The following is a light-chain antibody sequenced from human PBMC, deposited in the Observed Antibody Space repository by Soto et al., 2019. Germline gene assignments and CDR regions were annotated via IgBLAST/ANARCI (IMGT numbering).Light chain of an antibody. CDR2: AAS. Sequence: DIQLTQSPSFLSASVGDRVTITCRASQGISSYLAWYQQKPGKAPKLLIYAASTLQSGVPSRFSGSGSGTEFTLTISSLQPEDFATYYCQQFNSYPLNVGGGTKVEIK. CDR1: QGISSY. V-gene: IGKV1-9*01. J-gene: IGKJ4*01. CDR3: QQFNSYPLN.